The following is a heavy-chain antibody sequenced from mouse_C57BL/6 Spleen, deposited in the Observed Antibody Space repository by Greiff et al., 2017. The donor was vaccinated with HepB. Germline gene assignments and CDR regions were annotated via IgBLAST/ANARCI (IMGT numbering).Heavy chain of an antibody. V-gene: IGHV5-6*01. Sequence: EVQLKESGGDLVKPGGSLKLSCAASGFTFSSYGMSWVRQTPDKRLEWVATISSGGSYTYYPDSVKGRFTISRDNAKNTLYLQMSSLKSEDTAMYYCARQGGNYPYYFDYWGQGTTLTVSS. CDR2: ISSGGSYT. CDR3: ARQGGNYPYYFDY. J-gene: IGHJ2*01. CDR1: GFTFSSYG. D-gene: IGHD2-1*01.